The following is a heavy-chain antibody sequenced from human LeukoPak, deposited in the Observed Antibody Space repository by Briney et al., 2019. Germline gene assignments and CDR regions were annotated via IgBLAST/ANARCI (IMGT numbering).Heavy chain of an antibody. CDR1: GLTFSSYA. V-gene: IGHV3-23*01. J-gene: IGHJ4*02. CDR2: ISAGGTTT. Sequence: GGSLRLSCTASGLTFSSYAMNWVRQAPGKGLEWVSVISAGGTTTHYADSVKGRFTISRDNSKNTLYLQMNSLRAEDTAVYYCAIGEYSSSFRWGQGTLVTVSS. CDR3: AIGEYSSSFR. D-gene: IGHD6-6*01.